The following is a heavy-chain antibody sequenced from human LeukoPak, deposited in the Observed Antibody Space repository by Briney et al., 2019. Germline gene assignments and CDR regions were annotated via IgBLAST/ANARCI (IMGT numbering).Heavy chain of an antibody. V-gene: IGHV4-39*07. Sequence: SETLSLTCTVSGGSISSSSYYWGWIRQPPGKGLEWIGSIYYSGSTYYNPSLKSRVIISVDTSKNQFSLKLSSVTAADTAVYYCARVEEGYGSGRRENYYYYYMDVWGKGTTVTISS. J-gene: IGHJ6*03. D-gene: IGHD3-10*01. CDR3: ARVEEGYGSGRRENYYYYYMDV. CDR2: IYYSGST. CDR1: GGSISSSSYY.